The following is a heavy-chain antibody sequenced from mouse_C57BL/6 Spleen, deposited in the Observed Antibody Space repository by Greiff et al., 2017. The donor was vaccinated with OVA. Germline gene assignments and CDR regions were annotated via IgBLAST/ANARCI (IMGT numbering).Heavy chain of an antibody. D-gene: IGHD6-1*01. CDR3: AGIHETSAFGY. J-gene: IGHJ2*01. CDR1: GFSLSTYGMG. CDR2: SWCDDDK. V-gene: IGHV8-8*01. Sequence: VTLKVSGPGILQPSQTLSLTCSFSGFSLSTYGMGVGRIRQPSGMGLEWLVHSWCDDDKYYNPALKSRPIISKDTSKNLVYLKIANVDTTDTATYYCAGIHETSAFGYWGQGTTLTVSS.